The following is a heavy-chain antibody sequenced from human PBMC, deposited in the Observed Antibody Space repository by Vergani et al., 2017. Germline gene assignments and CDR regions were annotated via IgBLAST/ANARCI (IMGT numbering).Heavy chain of an antibody. J-gene: IGHJ4*02. CDR1: GFSFNSYW. V-gene: IGHV3-74*03. CDR2: IKSDGSIT. D-gene: IGHD4-11*01. CDR3: AKGDYSRAPRAGYYFDY. Sequence: DVHLAESGGGFFQPGGSLRLSCSASGFSFNSYWMHWVRQVPGKGLLWVSRIKSDGSITAYADSVKGRFTISRDNAQNTLYLQMNSLRAEDTAVYYCAKGDYSRAPRAGYYFDYWGQGTLVTVSS.